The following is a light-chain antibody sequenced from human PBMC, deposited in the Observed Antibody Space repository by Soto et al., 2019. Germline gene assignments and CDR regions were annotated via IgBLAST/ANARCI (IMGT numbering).Light chain of an antibody. CDR3: QQYDDTPRT. CDR2: WAS. Sequence: DVVMTQSPDSLAVSLGERATINCKSSQSVLNSSTNKNYLAWYQQKPGQPPKLLIYWASTRESGVPDRFSGSGSGTDFTLTISSLQAEDVAVYYCQQYDDTPRTFGQGTKVEIK. CDR1: QSVLNSSTNKNY. V-gene: IGKV4-1*01. J-gene: IGKJ1*01.